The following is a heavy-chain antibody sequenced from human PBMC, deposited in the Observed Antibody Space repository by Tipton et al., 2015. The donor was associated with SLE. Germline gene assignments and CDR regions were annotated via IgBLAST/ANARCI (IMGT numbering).Heavy chain of an antibody. V-gene: IGHV3-21*03. CDR1: GFTFSSYG. D-gene: IGHD3-22*01. CDR2: ISSSSSYI. CDR3: ARGEYYYDSSGYPMDV. Sequence: SLRLSCAASGFTFSSYGMHWVRQAPGKGLEWVSSISSSSSYIYYADSVKGRFTISRDNAKNSLYLQMNSLRAEDTAVYYCARGEYYYDSSGYPMDVWGQGP. J-gene: IGHJ6*02.